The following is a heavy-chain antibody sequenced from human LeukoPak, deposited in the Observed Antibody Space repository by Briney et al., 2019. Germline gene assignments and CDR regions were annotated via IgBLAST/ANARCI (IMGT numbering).Heavy chain of an antibody. J-gene: IGHJ5*02. D-gene: IGHD3-10*01. CDR3: ARDYYGSGSYLNWFDP. Sequence: SGGSLRLSCAASGFTFSSYSMNWVRQAPGKGLEWVSYISSSSSTIYYADSVKGRFTISRDNAENSLYLQMNSLRAEDTAVYYCARDYYGSGSYLNWFDPWGQGTLVTVSS. CDR2: ISSSSSTI. V-gene: IGHV3-48*01. CDR1: GFTFSSYS.